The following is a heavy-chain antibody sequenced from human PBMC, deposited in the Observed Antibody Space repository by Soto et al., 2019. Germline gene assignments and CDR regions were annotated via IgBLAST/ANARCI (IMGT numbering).Heavy chain of an antibody. CDR1: GGTFSSDA. Sequence: ASVKVSCKASGGTFSSDAISWVRQAPGQGLEWMGGIIPIFGTANYAQKFQGRVTITADESTSTAYMELSSLRSEDTAVYYCARQPAGSSGHGGMDVWGQGTTVTVSS. CDR2: IIPIFGTA. V-gene: IGHV1-69*01. J-gene: IGHJ6*02. CDR3: ARQPAGSSGHGGMDV. D-gene: IGHD6-19*01.